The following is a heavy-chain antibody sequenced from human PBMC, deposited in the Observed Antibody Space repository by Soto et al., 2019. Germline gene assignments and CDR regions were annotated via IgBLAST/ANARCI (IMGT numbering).Heavy chain of an antibody. CDR3: ARADSSSSLDGWTF. D-gene: IGHD6-6*01. J-gene: IGHJ4*02. V-gene: IGHV3-48*02. CDR2: ISNSGAII. CDR1: GFDFSYYN. Sequence: EVQLVESGGGLIQPGGSLRLSCAASGFDFSYYNMNWVRQAPGKGLEWVSYISNSGAIIYYADSVKGRFSISRDNANNSLYLHMNSLRDEDTAVYYCARADSSSSLDGWTFWGQGALVTVSS.